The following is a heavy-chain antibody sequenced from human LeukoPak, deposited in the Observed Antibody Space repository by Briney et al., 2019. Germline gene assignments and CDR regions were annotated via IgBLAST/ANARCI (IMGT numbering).Heavy chain of an antibody. CDR1: GFTFSSYD. J-gene: IGHJ4*02. CDR3: ARGVIAGDNYFDY. Sequence: GGSLRLSCAASGFTFSSYDMHWVRQATGKGLERVSAIGTAGDTYYPGSVKGRFTISRENAKNSLYLQMNSLRAGDTAVYYCARGVIAGDNYFDYWGQGTLVTVSS. D-gene: IGHD6-13*01. V-gene: IGHV3-13*01. CDR2: IGTAGDT.